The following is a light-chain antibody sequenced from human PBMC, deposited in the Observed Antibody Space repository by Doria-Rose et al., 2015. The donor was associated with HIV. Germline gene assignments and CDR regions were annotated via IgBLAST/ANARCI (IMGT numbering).Light chain of an antibody. CDR3: QQYNSWRT. Sequence: TLSCRASQSVSSNLAWYQQKPGQAPRLLIHRASTRATGIPARFSGSGSGTEFTLTISSLQSEDSAVYYCQQYNSWRTFGQGTKVEIK. CDR2: RAS. CDR1: QSVSSN. V-gene: IGKV3-15*01. J-gene: IGKJ1*01.